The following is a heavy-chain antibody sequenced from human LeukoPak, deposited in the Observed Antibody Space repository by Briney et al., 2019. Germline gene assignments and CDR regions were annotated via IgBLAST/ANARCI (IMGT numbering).Heavy chain of an antibody. V-gene: IGHV4-4*02. Sequence: SETLSLTCAVSGGSIGGSNWWTWVRQPPGKGLEWIGEINHTGTTNYNPSLKSRVIISLDKSENQFSLRLSSVTAADTAVYYCARNGGNSDYDYWGQGVLVTVSS. CDR1: GGSIGGSNW. CDR2: INHTGTT. D-gene: IGHD4-23*01. J-gene: IGHJ4*02. CDR3: ARNGGNSDYDY.